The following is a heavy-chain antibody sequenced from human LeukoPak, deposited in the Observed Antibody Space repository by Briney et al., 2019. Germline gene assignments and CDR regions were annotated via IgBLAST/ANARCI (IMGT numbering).Heavy chain of an antibody. D-gene: IGHD6-13*01. J-gene: IGHJ4*02. V-gene: IGHV4-61*02. CDR1: GGSISSGSYY. Sequence: PSETLSLTCTVSGGSISSGSYYWRWIRRPAGKGLEWIGRIYTSGSTNYNPSLKSRVTISVDTSKNQFSLKLSSVTAADTAVYYCAREGIAAAGTLFCWGQGTLVTVSS. CDR3: AREGIAAAGTLFC. CDR2: IYTSGST.